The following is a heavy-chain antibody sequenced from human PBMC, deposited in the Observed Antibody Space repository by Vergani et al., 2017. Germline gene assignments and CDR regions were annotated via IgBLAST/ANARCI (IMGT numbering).Heavy chain of an antibody. CDR3: ARAGYYDSSGYYYDYYYYMDV. D-gene: IGHD3-22*01. CDR2: TYYRSKWYN. Sequence: QVQLQQSGPGLVKPSQTLSLTCAISGDSVSSNSAAWNWIRQSPSRGLEWLGRTYYRSKWYNDYAVSVKSRITINPDTSKNQFSLQLNSVTPEDTAVYYCARAGYYDSSGYYYDYYYYMDVWDKGTAVTVSS. J-gene: IGHJ6*03. CDR1: GDSVSSNSAA. V-gene: IGHV6-1*01.